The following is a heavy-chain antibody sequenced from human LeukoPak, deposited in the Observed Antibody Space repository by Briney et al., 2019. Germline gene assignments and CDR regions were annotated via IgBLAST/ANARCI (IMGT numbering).Heavy chain of an antibody. CDR3: ARVRMVRGVLGFDY. D-gene: IGHD3-10*01. J-gene: IGHJ4*02. Sequence: PSETLSLTCTVPGDSISSYYWSWIRQPPRKGLEWIGYIYYSGSTNYDPSLKSRVTISVDTSKNQFSLKLSSVTAADTAVYYCARVRMVRGVLGFDYWGQGTLVTVSS. CDR1: GDSISSYY. V-gene: IGHV4-59*01. CDR2: IYYSGST.